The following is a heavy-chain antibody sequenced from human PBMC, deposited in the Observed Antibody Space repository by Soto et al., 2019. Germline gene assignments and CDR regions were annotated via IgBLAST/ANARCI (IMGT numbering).Heavy chain of an antibody. V-gene: IGHV6-1*01. D-gene: IGHD1-7*01. CDR3: ARGGNWNSRPYNWFDP. CDR1: GDSVSSNSAA. J-gene: IGHJ5*02. CDR2: TYYRSKWYN. Sequence: PSQTLSLTCAISGDSVSSNSAAWNWIRQSPSRGLEWLGRTYYRSKWYNDYAVSVKSRITINPDTSKNQFPLQLNSVTPEDTAVYYCARGGNWNSRPYNWFDPWGQGTLVTVSS.